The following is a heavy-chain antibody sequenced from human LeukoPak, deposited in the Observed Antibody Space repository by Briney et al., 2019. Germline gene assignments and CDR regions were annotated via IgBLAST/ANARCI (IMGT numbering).Heavy chain of an antibody. V-gene: IGHV3-48*03. J-gene: IGHJ4*02. D-gene: IGHD3-22*01. Sequence: GGSLRLSCAASGFTFSSYEMNWVRQAAGQGLEWVAYISSSGSTVFYADSVKGRFTISRDNAKNSLFLQMNSLRAEDTADYYCAREKFYGNSGYDYWGQGTLVTVSS. CDR1: GFTFSSYE. CDR2: ISSSGSTV. CDR3: AREKFYGNSGYDY.